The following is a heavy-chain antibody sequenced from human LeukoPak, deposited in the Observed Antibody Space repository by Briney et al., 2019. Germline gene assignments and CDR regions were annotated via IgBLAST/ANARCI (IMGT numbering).Heavy chain of an antibody. CDR1: GNYW. D-gene: IGHD3-22*01. V-gene: IGHV3-74*01. CDR3: ARGWRKYYYDSSGYYY. J-gene: IGHJ4*02. CDR2: INSDGSWT. Sequence: GGSLRLSCAASGNYWMHWVRQAPGKGLVWVSHINSDGSWTSYADSVKGRFTISRDNAKNTLYLQMNSLRAEDTAVYYCARGWRKYYYDSSGYYYWGQGTLVTVSS.